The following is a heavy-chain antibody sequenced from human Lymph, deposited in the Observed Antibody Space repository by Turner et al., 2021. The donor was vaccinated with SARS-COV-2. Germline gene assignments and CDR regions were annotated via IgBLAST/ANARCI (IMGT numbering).Heavy chain of an antibody. Sequence: QVQLVDSGGGVVQPGRSLRLSCAASGFTFSNYGMHWVRQAPGKGLEWVAVIWYDGSNKYYADSVKGRFTISRENSKNTLYLQMNSLRAEDTAVYYCARDLPLYGTNSDEYFQHWGQGTLVTVSS. J-gene: IGHJ1*01. CDR3: ARDLPLYGTNSDEYFQH. D-gene: IGHD2-8*01. CDR2: IWYDGSNK. CDR1: GFTFSNYG. V-gene: IGHV3-33*01.